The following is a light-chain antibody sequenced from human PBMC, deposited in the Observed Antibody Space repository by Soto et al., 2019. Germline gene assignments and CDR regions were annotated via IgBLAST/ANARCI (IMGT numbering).Light chain of an antibody. Sequence: DLQMTQSPSSLSASVGDRVTITCRASQSISSYLNWDQQKPGKTPKLLIYAASSLQSGVPSRFSGSGSGTDFTITISSLQPEDYATYYCQQSYSTPRTFGQGTQVEI. CDR2: AAS. CDR3: QQSYSTPRT. V-gene: IGKV1-39*01. J-gene: IGKJ1*01. CDR1: QSISSY.